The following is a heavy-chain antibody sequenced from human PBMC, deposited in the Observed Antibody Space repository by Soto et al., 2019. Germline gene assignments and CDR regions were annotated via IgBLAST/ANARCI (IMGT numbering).Heavy chain of an antibody. J-gene: IGHJ5*02. Sequence: QVQLQESGPGLVKPSQTLSLTCTVSGGSISDGYYWSWIRQHPGKGLEWIGSIPDSGSTSYNPSLKSRLTISVDTSKNQFSRNLRSVTAADTAVYYCARRDRSGFSYWLDTWGQGTLVTVSS. D-gene: IGHD3-22*01. V-gene: IGHV4-31*03. CDR1: GGSISDGYY. CDR3: ARRDRSGFSYWLDT. CDR2: IPDSGST.